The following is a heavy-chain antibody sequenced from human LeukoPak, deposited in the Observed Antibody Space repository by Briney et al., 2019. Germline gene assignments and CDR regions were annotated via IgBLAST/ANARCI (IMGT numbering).Heavy chain of an antibody. CDR2: INWNGGST. Sequence: GGSLRLSCAASGFTFDDYEMSWIRQAPGKGLEWVSGINWNGGSTGYADSVKGRFTISRDNAKNSLYLQMSSLRAEDTAVYYCVRVPVAEWELIGPFDYWGQGTLVTVSS. D-gene: IGHD1-26*01. CDR3: VRVPVAEWELIGPFDY. CDR1: GFTFDDYE. J-gene: IGHJ4*02. V-gene: IGHV3-20*04.